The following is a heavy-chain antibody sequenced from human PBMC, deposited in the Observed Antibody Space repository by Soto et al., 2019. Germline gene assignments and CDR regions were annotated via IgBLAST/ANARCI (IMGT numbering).Heavy chain of an antibody. J-gene: IGHJ5*02. CDR1: GGSISSSSYY. V-gene: IGHV4-39*01. Sequence: SETLSLTCTASGGSISSSSYYWGWIRQPPGKGLEWIGSIYYSGSTYYNPSLKSRVTISVDTSKNQFSLKLSSVTAADTAVYYCATSNWSDPWGQGTLGTVSS. CDR2: IYYSGST. CDR3: ATSNWSDP.